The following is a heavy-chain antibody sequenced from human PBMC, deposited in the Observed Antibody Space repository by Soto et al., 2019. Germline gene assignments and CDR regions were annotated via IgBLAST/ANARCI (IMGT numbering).Heavy chain of an antibody. Sequence: GGSLRLSCAASGFTFSSYSMNWVRQAPGKGLEWVSSISSSSSYIYYADSVKGRFTISRDNAKNSLYLQMNSLRAEDTAVYYCARKADLIVGASPLGYWGQGTLVTVSS. D-gene: IGHD1-26*01. CDR2: ISSSSSYI. CDR3: ARKADLIVGASPLGY. CDR1: GFTFSSYS. J-gene: IGHJ4*02. V-gene: IGHV3-21*01.